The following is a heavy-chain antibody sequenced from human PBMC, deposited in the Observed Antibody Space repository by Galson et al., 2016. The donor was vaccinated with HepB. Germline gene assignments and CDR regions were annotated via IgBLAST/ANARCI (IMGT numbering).Heavy chain of an antibody. Sequence: SLRLSCAASGFTFRSYAMNWVRQAPGKGLEWVSSISSSSTYIYYADSVKGRFTISRDNAKNSLYLQMNSLRAVDTAVYYCARADSVFDYWGQETLVTVSS. V-gene: IGHV3-21*01. CDR3: ARADSVFDY. D-gene: IGHD2-15*01. CDR1: GFTFRSYA. J-gene: IGHJ4*02. CDR2: ISSSSTYI.